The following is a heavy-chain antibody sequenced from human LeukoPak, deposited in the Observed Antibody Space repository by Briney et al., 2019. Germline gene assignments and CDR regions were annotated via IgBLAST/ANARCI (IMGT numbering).Heavy chain of an antibody. Sequence: SETLSLTCTVSGGAISSYYWSWIRQPPGKGLEWIGYIYYTGSTTYNPSLKSRVTISVDTSKNQFSLKLNSVTAADTAVYYCACTLASGTYMCWAQGTLVTVSS. V-gene: IGHV4-59*08. D-gene: IGHD3-10*01. J-gene: IGHJ4*02. CDR1: GGAISSYY. CDR3: ACTLASGTYMC. CDR2: IYYTGST.